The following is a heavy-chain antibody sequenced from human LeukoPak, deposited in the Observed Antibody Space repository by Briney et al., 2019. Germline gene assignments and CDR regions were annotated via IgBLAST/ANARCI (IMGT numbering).Heavy chain of an antibody. V-gene: IGHV1-69*13. CDR3: ARGRGDCSSGVCYTAYFYYGMDV. CDR1: GGTFINYV. Sequence: ASVKVSCKASGGTFINYVISWVRQAPGQGLEWMGGIIPTFGTANYAQKFQGRVTITADESTSTAYMELSSLRSEDTAVYYCARGRGDCSSGVCYTAYFYYGMDVWGQGTTVTVSS. CDR2: IIPTFGTA. J-gene: IGHJ6*02. D-gene: IGHD2-8*01.